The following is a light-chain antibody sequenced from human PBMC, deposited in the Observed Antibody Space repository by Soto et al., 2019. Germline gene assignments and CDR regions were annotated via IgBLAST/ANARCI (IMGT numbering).Light chain of an antibody. Sequence: DIQMTQSPSTLSASVGDRVTITCRASQSISDWLAWYQQIPGRAPKLLIYDASTLKSGVPSRFSGSGSGAEFILTISSLQPDDSAPYYCQEYQRATFGQGTKLLLK. V-gene: IGKV1-5*01. CDR3: QEYQRAT. CDR1: QSISDW. CDR2: DAS. J-gene: IGKJ2*01.